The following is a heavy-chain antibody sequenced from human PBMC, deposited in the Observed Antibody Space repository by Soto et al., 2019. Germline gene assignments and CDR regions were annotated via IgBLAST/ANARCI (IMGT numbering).Heavy chain of an antibody. Sequence: EVQLVESGGGLVKPGGSLRLSCAASGFTFSAYSMHWVRQAPGKGLEWVSSLTSGSSYKYYADSVKGRFTISRDNAKNSLFLQMTSLRVEDTAVYYCARGWPSGGNYPYYFDYWGQGTLVTVSS. CDR2: LTSGSSYK. D-gene: IGHD1-26*01. J-gene: IGHJ4*02. CDR3: ARGWPSGGNYPYYFDY. CDR1: GFTFSAYS. V-gene: IGHV3-21*02.